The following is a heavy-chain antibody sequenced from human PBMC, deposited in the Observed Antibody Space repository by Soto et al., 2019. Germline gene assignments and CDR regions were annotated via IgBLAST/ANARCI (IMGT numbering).Heavy chain of an antibody. D-gene: IGHD2-8*02. J-gene: IGHJ4*02. CDR1: GCSLTTSGVS. V-gene: IGHV2-5*02. CDR2: IYWDDDK. Sequence: SGPTLVNPTQTLTLTCTFSGCSLTTSGVSVGWIRQPPGKALEWLALIYWDDDKRYSPSLKSRLSITKDTSKNQVVLTMTSMDPVDTATFYCAHSTETPLALDYWGQGTLVTVSS. CDR3: AHSTETPLALDY.